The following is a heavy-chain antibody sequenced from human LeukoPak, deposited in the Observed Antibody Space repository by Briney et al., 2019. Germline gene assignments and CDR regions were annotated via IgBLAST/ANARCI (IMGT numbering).Heavy chain of an antibody. CDR3: ASVDHYYDSSGYSNFDY. Sequence: SETLSLTYTVSGGSISSSSYYWGWIRQPPGKGLEWIGSIYYSGSTYYNPSLKSRVTISVDTSKNQFSLKLSSVTAADTAVYYCASVDHYYDSSGYSNFDYWGQGTLVTVSS. CDR2: IYYSGST. J-gene: IGHJ4*02. D-gene: IGHD3-22*01. V-gene: IGHV4-39*01. CDR1: GGSISSSSYY.